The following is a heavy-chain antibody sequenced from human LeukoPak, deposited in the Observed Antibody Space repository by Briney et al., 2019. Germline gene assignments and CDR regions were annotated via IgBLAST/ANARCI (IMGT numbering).Heavy chain of an antibody. CDR3: ARDDGYCSGGSCYSPRWFDP. D-gene: IGHD2-15*01. J-gene: IGHJ5*02. CDR1: VGTLSIYA. Sequence: SAKVSCKASVGTLSIYAISCVPQAPGQGREWMGKIIPILGIANYAQKFQGRVTITGDKATSTAYMELSSLRPEDTAVYYCARDDGYCSGGSCYSPRWFDPWGQGTLVTVSS. CDR2: IIPILGIA. V-gene: IGHV1-69*04.